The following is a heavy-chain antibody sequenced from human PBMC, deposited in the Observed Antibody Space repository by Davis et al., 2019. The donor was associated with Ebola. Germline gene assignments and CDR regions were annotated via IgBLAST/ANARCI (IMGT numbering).Heavy chain of an antibody. CDR2: INTNTGNP. CDR3: ARGVVVVVAATRGYGMDV. J-gene: IGHJ6*02. V-gene: IGHV7-4-1*02. CDR1: GGTFSSYS. Sequence: ASVKVSCKASGGTFSSYSINWVRQAPGQGLEWMGWINTNTGNPTYAQGFTGRFVFSLDTSVSTAYLQISSLKAEDTAVYYCARGVVVVVAATRGYGMDVWGQGTTVTVSS. D-gene: IGHD2-15*01.